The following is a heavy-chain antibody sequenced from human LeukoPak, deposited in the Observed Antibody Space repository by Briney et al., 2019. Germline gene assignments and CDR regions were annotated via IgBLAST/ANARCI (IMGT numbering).Heavy chain of an antibody. V-gene: IGHV4-39*01. Sequence: SETLSLTCTVSGGSISSSSYYWGWIRQPPGKGLEWIASIYCSGSTYYNPSLKSRLTISVDTSKNQFSLKLSSVTAADTAVYYCARAIITYQLLDAFDIWGQGTMVTVSS. CDR2: IYCSGST. D-gene: IGHD2-2*01. CDR1: GGSISSSSYY. J-gene: IGHJ3*02. CDR3: ARAIITYQLLDAFDI.